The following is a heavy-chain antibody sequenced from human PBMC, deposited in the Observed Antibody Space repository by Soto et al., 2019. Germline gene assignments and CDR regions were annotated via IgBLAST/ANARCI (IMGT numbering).Heavy chain of an antibody. Sequence: WGSLRLSCVVSVFPFFANAMIFFRQAPGKGLEWVSGLSNTGRRTSYADSVKGRFNISRDNSENTVYLQMNSLRVEDTAVYYCATEMGATQGPFDNWGQGTLVTVSS. CDR3: ATEMGATQGPFDN. CDR1: VFPFFANA. J-gene: IGHJ4*02. V-gene: IGHV3-23*01. CDR2: LSNTGRRT. D-gene: IGHD1-26*01.